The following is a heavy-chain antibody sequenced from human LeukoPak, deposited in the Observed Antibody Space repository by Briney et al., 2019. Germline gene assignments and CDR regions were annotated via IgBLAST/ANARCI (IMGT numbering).Heavy chain of an antibody. V-gene: IGHV1-18*04. D-gene: IGHD3-9*01. CDR1: GYTFTSYG. Sequence: SVKVSSKASGYTFTSYGISWARQAPGQGLEGMGWISVYNGNTNYAQKIQGRVTMTTDKSTSTAYMELRSLRSDDTAVYYCAREAGILTGYSFDYWGQGTLVTVSS. CDR2: ISVYNGNT. CDR3: AREAGILTGYSFDY. J-gene: IGHJ4*02.